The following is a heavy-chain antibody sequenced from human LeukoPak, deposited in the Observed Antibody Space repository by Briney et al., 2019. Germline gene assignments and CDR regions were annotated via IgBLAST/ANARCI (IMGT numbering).Heavy chain of an antibody. D-gene: IGHD3-16*01. CDR1: GYTSTSYY. CDR3: ARDRSRGVFDY. J-gene: IGHJ4*02. CDR2: INPSGGST. V-gene: IGHV1-46*01. Sequence: ASVKVSCKASGYTSTSYYMHWVRQAPGQGLEWMGIINPSGGSTSYAQKFQGRVTMTRDTSTSTVYMELSSLRSEDTAVYYCARDRSRGVFDYWGQGTLVTVSS.